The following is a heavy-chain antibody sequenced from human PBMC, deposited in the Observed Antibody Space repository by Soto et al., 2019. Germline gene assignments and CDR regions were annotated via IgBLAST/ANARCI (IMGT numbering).Heavy chain of an antibody. V-gene: IGHV3-33*01. Sequence: QVQLVESGGGVVQPGRSLRLSCAASGFTFSSYGMHWVRQAPGKGLEWVAVIWYDGSNKYYADSVKGRFTISRDNSKKTLYLQMNSLRAEDTAVYYCARGIAAAGHYYYYYGMDVWGQGTTVTVSS. D-gene: IGHD6-13*01. CDR2: IWYDGSNK. J-gene: IGHJ6*02. CDR1: GFTFSSYG. CDR3: ARGIAAAGHYYYYYGMDV.